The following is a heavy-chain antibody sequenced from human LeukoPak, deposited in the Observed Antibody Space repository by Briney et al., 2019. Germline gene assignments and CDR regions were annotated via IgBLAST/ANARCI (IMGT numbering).Heavy chain of an antibody. CDR2: INPYSGDR. CDR3: ARDGACSSTSCQSFDY. J-gene: IGHJ4*02. Sequence: GASVKVSCKASGYTFTGYYMHWVRQAPGQRLEWMGWINPYSGDRNYAQKFQGRVTMTGDTSISTAYMELSRLQSDDTAVYYCARDGACSSTSCQSFDYWGQGTLVTVSS. CDR1: GYTFTGYY. D-gene: IGHD2-2*01. V-gene: IGHV1-2*02.